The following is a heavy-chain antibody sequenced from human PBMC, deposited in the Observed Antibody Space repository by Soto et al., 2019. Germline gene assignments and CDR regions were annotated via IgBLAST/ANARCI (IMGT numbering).Heavy chain of an antibody. V-gene: IGHV3-74*01. D-gene: IGHD6-13*01. Sequence: GGSLRLSCAASGFTFSTYWMHWVRQAPGKGLVWVSRSNSDGRSTDHADSVKGRLTISRDNAKNTLYLQMNSLRVEDTAVYYCARETSSWSLDYWGQGMLVTVSS. CDR2: SNSDGRST. J-gene: IGHJ4*02. CDR3: ARETSSWSLDY. CDR1: GFTFSTYW.